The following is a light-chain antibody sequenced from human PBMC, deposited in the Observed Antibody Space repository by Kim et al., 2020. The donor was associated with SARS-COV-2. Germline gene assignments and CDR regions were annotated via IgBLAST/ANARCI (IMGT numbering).Light chain of an antibody. V-gene: IGKV3-20*01. CDR1: QTITSGY. CDR2: GVS. CDR3: QQYGSSPYT. Sequence: EFVLAQSPGTLSLSPGERATLSCRASQTITSGYLAWYQHKPGQAPRLLIYGVSSRAAGIPDRFSGSGSGTDFTLSISRLEPEDFAVYYCQQYGSSPYTFGQGTKLEI. J-gene: IGKJ2*01.